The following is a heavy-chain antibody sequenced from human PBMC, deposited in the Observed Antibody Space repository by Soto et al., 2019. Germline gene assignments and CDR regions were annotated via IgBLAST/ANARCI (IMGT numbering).Heavy chain of an antibody. CDR3: ARVYSSSHRYYYYYYMDV. D-gene: IGHD6-13*01. CDR2: INHSGST. Sequence: PSETLSLTCAVYGGSFSGYYWSWIRQPPGKGLEWIGEINHSGSTNYNPSLKSRVTISVDTSKNQFSLKLSSVTAADTAVYYCARVYSSSHRYYYYYYMDVWGKGTTVTVSS. J-gene: IGHJ6*03. CDR1: GGSFSGYY. V-gene: IGHV4-34*01.